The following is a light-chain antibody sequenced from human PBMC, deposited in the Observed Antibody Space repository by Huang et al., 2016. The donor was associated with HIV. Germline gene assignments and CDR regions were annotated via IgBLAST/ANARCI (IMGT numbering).Light chain of an antibody. CDR1: QDFSNY. CDR2: GAS. CDR3: QQFNSYPSVT. Sequence: IQLTQSPSSLSASVGDRVSITCRASQDFSNYLAWYQQKPGKAPKVLIYGASTLQSGVPSRFSGSGSGTHFTLTISSLQPEDFATYYCQQFNSYPSVTFGQGTRLEIK. V-gene: IGKV1-9*01. J-gene: IGKJ5*01.